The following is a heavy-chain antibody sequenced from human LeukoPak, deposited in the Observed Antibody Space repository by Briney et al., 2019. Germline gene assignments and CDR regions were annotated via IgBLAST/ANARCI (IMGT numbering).Heavy chain of an antibody. CDR2: ISSSSSYI. J-gene: IGHJ4*02. CDR1: GFTFSSYS. Sequence: GGSLRLSCAASGFTFSSYSMNWVRQAPGKGREWVSSISSSSSYIYYADSVKGRFTISRDNAKNSLYLQMNSLRAEDTAVYYCARNRIAVAGAFDYWGQGTLVTVSS. D-gene: IGHD6-19*01. V-gene: IGHV3-21*01. CDR3: ARNRIAVAGAFDY.